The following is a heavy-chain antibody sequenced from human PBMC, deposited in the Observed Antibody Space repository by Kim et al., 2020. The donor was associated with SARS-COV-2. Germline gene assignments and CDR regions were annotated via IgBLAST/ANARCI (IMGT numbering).Heavy chain of an antibody. V-gene: IGHV3-23*01. J-gene: IGHJ4*02. D-gene: IGHD3-3*01. Sequence: GGSLRLSCAASGFTFSAYAMSWVRQAPGKGLEWVSSITNSSGATHYADSVRGRFTISRDNSKNTLFLQMNSLRAEDTAIYYCAKDGPSTPTVFEFFDYWGQGTLVTVSS. CDR2: ITNSSGAT. CDR1: GFTFSAYA. CDR3: AKDGPSTPTVFEFFDY.